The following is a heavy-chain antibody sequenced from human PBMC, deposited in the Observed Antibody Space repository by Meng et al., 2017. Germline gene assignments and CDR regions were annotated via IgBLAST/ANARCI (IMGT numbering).Heavy chain of an antibody. J-gene: IGHJ5*02. D-gene: IGHD2/OR15-2a*01. CDR1: GFTFREYY. V-gene: IGHV3-11*04. CDR2: ISTTGSSI. Sequence: VTWFESGGGLVKGGGYLRLSCAASGFTFREYYMTWIRQAPGKGLEWVSSISTTGSSIYYAESVKGRFSISRDNAENSLYLQINSLRVEDTAVYYCARDHGFLNWFDPWGQGTLVTVSS. CDR3: ARDHGFLNWFDP.